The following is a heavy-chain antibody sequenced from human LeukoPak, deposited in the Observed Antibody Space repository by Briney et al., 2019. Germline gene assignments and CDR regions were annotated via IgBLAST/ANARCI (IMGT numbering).Heavy chain of an antibody. D-gene: IGHD3-22*01. Sequence: GGSLRLSCAASGFTFSSYSMNWVRQAPGKGLEWVSSISSSSSYIYYADSVKGRFTISGDNAKNSLYLQMNSLRAEDTAVYYCARTLNSPSITMIVVVNPFDYWGQGTLVTVSS. CDR1: GFTFSSYS. CDR3: ARTLNSPSITMIVVVNPFDY. CDR2: ISSSSSYI. J-gene: IGHJ4*02. V-gene: IGHV3-21*01.